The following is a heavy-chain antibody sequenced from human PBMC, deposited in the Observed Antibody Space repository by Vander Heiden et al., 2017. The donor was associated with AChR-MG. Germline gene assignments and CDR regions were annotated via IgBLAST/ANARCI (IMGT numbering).Heavy chain of an antibody. D-gene: IGHD2-15*01. CDR2: IIPSLDIA. J-gene: IGHJ4*02. V-gene: IGHV1-69*04. Sequence: QVQLVQSGAEVKKPGSSVKVSCKASGGTFSNYAINWVRQAPGQGLEWMGRIIPSLDIANYAQKFQGRVTITADKSTSTAFMELSSLRSGDTAVYYCARAPIVVGVPAPFDYWGQGTLVTVSS. CDR3: ARAPIVVGVPAPFDY. CDR1: GGTFSNYA.